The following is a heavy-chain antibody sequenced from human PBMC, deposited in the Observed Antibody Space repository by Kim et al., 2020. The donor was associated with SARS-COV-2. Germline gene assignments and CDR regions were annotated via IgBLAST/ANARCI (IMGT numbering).Heavy chain of an antibody. CDR2: IYYSGST. Sequence: TLSLTCTVSGGSISSGGYYWSWIRQHPGKGLEWIGYIYYSGSTYYNPSLKSRVTISVDTSKNQFSLKLSSVTAADTAVYYCARNPYYYDSSGYGDGMDVWGQGTTVTVSS. D-gene: IGHD3-22*01. J-gene: IGHJ6*02. CDR1: GGSISSGGYY. CDR3: ARNPYYYDSSGYGDGMDV. V-gene: IGHV4-31*03.